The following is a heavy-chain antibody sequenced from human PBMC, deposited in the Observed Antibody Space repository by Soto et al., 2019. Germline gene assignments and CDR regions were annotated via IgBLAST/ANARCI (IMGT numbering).Heavy chain of an antibody. D-gene: IGHD2-2*02. CDR3: ARETFTESYTGYYYYYGMDV. Sequence: SETLSLTCTVSGGSISSGDYYWSWIRQPPGKGLEWIGYIYYSGSTNYNPSLKSRVTISVDTSKNQFSLKLSSVTAADTAVYYCARETFTESYTGYYYYYGMDVWGQGTTVTVSS. V-gene: IGHV4-61*08. J-gene: IGHJ6*02. CDR1: GGSISSGDYY. CDR2: IYYSGST.